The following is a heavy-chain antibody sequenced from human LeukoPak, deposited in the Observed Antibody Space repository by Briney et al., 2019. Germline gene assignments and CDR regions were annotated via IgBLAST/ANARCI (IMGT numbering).Heavy chain of an antibody. CDR1: GGTFSSYA. V-gene: IGHV1-69*04. D-gene: IGHD3-22*01. Sequence: SVKVSCKASGGTFSSYAISWVRQAPGQGLEWMGRIIPILGIANYAQKFQGRVTITADKSTSTAYMELSSLRSEDTAVYYCARSDSDYYDSSGYYYGYHWVDPWGQGTLVTVSS. J-gene: IGHJ5*02. CDR2: IIPILGIA. CDR3: ARSDSDYYDSSGYYYGYHWVDP.